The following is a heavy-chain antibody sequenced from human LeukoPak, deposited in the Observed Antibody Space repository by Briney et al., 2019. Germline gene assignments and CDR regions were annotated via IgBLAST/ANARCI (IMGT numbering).Heavy chain of an antibody. D-gene: IGHD6-6*01. V-gene: IGHV1-46*01. CDR1: VYTFTSYY. J-gene: IGHJ5*02. CDR3: ARDGDHSSSSLSWFDP. CDR2: INPSAGTT. Sequence: ASVKVSCMASVYTFTSYYMHCVRQAPGQGREWMGIINPSAGTTTYAQKSRGRVTMTSDMSTSTVYMELSSLRSEDTAVYYCARDGDHSSSSLSWFDPWGQGTLVTVSS.